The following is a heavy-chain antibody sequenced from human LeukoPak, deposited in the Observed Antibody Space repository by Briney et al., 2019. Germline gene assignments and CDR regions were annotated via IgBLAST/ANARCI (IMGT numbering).Heavy chain of an antibody. D-gene: IGHD3-22*01. CDR2: IRHDGSNG. V-gene: IGHV3-30*02. Sequence: GGSLRLSCAASGLTFSAFGMHWVRQAPGQGLEWVAFIRHDGSNGYYADSVKGRFTISRDNSKNTLYLQMNSLRAEDTAVYYCAKDRSRYYYDSSGPYFDYWGQGTLVTVSS. J-gene: IGHJ4*02. CDR1: GLTFSAFG. CDR3: AKDRSRYYYDSSGPYFDY.